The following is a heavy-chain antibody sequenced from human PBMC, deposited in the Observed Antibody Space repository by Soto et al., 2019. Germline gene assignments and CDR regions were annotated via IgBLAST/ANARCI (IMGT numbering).Heavy chain of an antibody. CDR2: IYHSGSA. CDR3: ARAPLNGDFDY. CDR1: GGSISSGGYS. J-gene: IGHJ4*02. D-gene: IGHD4-17*01. V-gene: IGHV4-30-2*01. Sequence: LSLTCAVSGGSISSGGYSWSWIRQPPGKGLEWIGYIYHSGSAYYNPSLKSRVTISVDRSKNQFSLKLSSVTAADTAVYYCARAPLNGDFDYWGQGTLVTVSS.